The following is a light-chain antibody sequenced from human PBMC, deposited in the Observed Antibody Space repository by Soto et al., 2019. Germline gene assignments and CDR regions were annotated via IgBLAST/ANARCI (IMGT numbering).Light chain of an antibody. CDR1: RGIQND. J-gene: IGKJ2*01. Sequence: AIQMTQSPASLSASVGDSVTITCRASRGIQNDLAWYQQKPGKAPRLIIYAASALEDGVPSRFSGSGSGTYFTLAIDGLQPEDFATYYRLQDYNAPYTFGQGTKVDIK. CDR3: LQDYNAPYT. V-gene: IGKV1-6*01. CDR2: AAS.